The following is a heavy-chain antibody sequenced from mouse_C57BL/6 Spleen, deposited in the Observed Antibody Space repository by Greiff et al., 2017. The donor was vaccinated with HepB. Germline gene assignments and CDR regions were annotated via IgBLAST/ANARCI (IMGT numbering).Heavy chain of an antibody. CDR2: IWSGGST. CDR1: GFSLTSYG. D-gene: IGHD4-1*02. CDR3: ASNNFSWFAY. V-gene: IGHV2-2*01. Sequence: VKLMESGPGLVQPSQSLSITCTVSGFSLTSYGVHWVRQSPGKGLEWLGVIWSGGSTDYNAAFISRLSISKDNSKSQVFFKMNSLQADDTAIYYCASNNFSWFAYWGQGTLVTVSA. J-gene: IGHJ3*01.